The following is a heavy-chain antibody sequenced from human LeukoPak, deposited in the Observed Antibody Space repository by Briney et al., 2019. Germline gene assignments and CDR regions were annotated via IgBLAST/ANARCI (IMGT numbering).Heavy chain of an antibody. CDR3: ARARYLNYYYYMDV. V-gene: IGHV4-61*02. CDR2: IYTSGST. Sequence: PSETLSLTCTVSGGSISSGSYYWSWIRQPAGKGLEWIGRIYTSGSTNYNPSLKSRVTISVDTSKNQFSLKLSSVTAADTAVYYCARARYLNYYYYMDVWGKGTTVTVSS. CDR1: GGSISSGSYY. J-gene: IGHJ6*03. D-gene: IGHD1-14*01.